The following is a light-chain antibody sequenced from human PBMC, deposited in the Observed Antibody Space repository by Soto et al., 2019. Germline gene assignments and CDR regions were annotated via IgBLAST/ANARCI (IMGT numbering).Light chain of an antibody. CDR1: QSISRY. CDR3: QQFYSTPLT. V-gene: IGKV1-39*01. Sequence: IQMTRSPSSLSASVGDRVTITCRASQSISRYLNWYQHKPGKAPKLLIYAASSLQSGVPSRFSGSGSGTDFTLTISSLQPEDFATYYCQQFYSTPLTFGGGTKVEI. CDR2: AAS. J-gene: IGKJ4*01.